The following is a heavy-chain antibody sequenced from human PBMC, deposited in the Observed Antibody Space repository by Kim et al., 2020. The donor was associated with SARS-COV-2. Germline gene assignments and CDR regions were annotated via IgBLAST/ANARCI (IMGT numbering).Heavy chain of an antibody. CDR2: IFYSGSGSP. Sequence: SETLSLTCTVSGGSISYFYWSWMRQPLGRGLEWIGYIFYSGSGSPKYNPSLQSRVTISVDRSQNQFSLRLNSVTAADTAVYYCAREGIMVLVVISHYYG. D-gene: IGHD3-10*01. CDR3: AREGIMVLVVISHYYG. CDR1: GGSISYFY. J-gene: IGHJ6*01. V-gene: IGHV4-59*01.